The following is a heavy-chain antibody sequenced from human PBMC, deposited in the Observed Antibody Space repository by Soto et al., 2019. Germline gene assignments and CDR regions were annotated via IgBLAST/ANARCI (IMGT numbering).Heavy chain of an antibody. V-gene: IGHV1-18*01. D-gene: IGHD6-19*01. CDR3: AREAKSIAVAYYYYYGMDV. CDR2: ISAYNGNT. CDR1: GYTFTSYG. Sequence: QVQLVQSGAEVKKPGASVKVSCKASGYTFTSYGISWVRQAPGQGLEWMGWISAYNGNTNYAQKLQGRVTMTTDTSTSTAYMELRSLRSDDTAVYYCAREAKSIAVAYYYYYGMDVWGQGTTVTVSS. J-gene: IGHJ6*02.